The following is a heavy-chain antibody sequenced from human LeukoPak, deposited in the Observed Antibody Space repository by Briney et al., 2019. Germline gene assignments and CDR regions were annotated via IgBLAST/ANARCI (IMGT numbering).Heavy chain of an antibody. CDR2: INPNSGDT. J-gene: IGHJ4*02. D-gene: IGHD3-10*01. CDR1: GYTFTGYY. Sequence: ASVKVSCKASGYTFTGYYIHWVRQAPGQGLEWMGWINPNSGDTHYVRKFQGRVTMTRDTSISTAYMELSSLRSDDTAVYYCARGGIDYWGQGTLVTVSS. CDR3: ARGGIDY. V-gene: IGHV1-2*02.